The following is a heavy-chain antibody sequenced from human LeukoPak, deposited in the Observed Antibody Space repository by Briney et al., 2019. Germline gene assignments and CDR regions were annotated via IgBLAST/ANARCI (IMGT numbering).Heavy chain of an antibody. CDR3: AISKGGIRWYPFDY. D-gene: IGHD4-23*01. V-gene: IGHV3-9*01. CDR1: RFSLDDYA. J-gene: IGHJ4*02. Sequence: GGSLTLSCAPSRFSLDDYATHWDRHVQGGGRGWESGISWNSGSIGYADSVKGRFTISRDNAKNSLYLQMNSLRVEDTALYYCAISKGGIRWYPFDYWGQGTLVTVSS. CDR2: ISWNSGSI.